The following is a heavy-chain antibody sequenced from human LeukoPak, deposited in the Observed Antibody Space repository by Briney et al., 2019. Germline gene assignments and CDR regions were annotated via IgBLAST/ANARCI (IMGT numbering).Heavy chain of an antibody. CDR2: IKQDGSEK. CDR3: ARDGLVGAADY. Sequence: LSGGSLRLSCAASEFIFSGYWMNWVRQAPGKGLEWVANIKQDGSEKQYVDSVRGRFTISRDNAKNSLYLQMNSLRVEDTAVYYCARDGLVGAADYWGQGTLVTVSS. V-gene: IGHV3-7*01. J-gene: IGHJ4*02. D-gene: IGHD6-13*01. CDR1: EFIFSGYW.